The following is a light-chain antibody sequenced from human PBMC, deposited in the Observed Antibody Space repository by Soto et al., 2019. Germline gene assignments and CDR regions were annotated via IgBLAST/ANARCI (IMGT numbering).Light chain of an antibody. V-gene: IGKV1-8*01. Sequence: AIRMTQSPSSLSASTGDRVTITCRASQGISSYLAWYQQKPGNAPKLLIYAASTLQSGVPSRFSGSGSGTDFTLTISCLQSEDFATYYCQQYYSYSTFGQGTKVEIK. J-gene: IGKJ1*01. CDR1: QGISSY. CDR2: AAS. CDR3: QQYYSYST.